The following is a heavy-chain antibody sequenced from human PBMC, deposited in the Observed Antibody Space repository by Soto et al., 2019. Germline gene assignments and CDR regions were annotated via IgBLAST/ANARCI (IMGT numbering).Heavy chain of an antibody. Sequence: SVKVSCKASGGTFNSYALSWVRPAPGQGLEWMGGIIPIFGTANYAQKFQGRVTITADESTSTAYMELSSLRSEDTAVYYCAGTPQVDTAMFLGWFDPWGQGTLVTVS. CDR3: AGTPQVDTAMFLGWFDP. CDR2: IIPIFGTA. V-gene: IGHV1-69*13. D-gene: IGHD5-18*01. J-gene: IGHJ5*02. CDR1: GGTFNSYA.